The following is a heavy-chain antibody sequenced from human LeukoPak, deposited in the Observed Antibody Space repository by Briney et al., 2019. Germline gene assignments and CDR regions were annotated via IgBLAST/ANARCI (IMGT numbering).Heavy chain of an antibody. CDR3: ARGLNDFWSGYYTGNAFDI. J-gene: IGHJ3*02. V-gene: IGHV4-4*07. CDR1: GSSISTYY. CDR2: VYTSGST. D-gene: IGHD3-3*01. Sequence: SETLSLTCTVSGSSISTYYWSWIRQPAGKGLKWIGRVYTSGSTNYNPSLKSRVTMSVDTSKNQFSLKLSSVTAADTAVYYCARGLNDFWSGYYTGNAFDIWGQGTMVTVSS.